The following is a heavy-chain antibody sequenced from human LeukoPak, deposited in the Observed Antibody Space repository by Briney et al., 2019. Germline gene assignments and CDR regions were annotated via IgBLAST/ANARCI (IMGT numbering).Heavy chain of an antibody. Sequence: PSETLSLTCTVSGGSVSSGSYYWSWIRQPPGKGLEWIGYIYYSGSTNYNPSLKSRVTISVDTSKNQFSLKLSSVTAADTAVYYCARSPGDPGWYGMDVWGQGTTVTVSS. CDR1: GGSVSSGSYY. V-gene: IGHV4-61*01. CDR3: ARSPGDPGWYGMDV. D-gene: IGHD2-21*02. J-gene: IGHJ6*02. CDR2: IYYSGST.